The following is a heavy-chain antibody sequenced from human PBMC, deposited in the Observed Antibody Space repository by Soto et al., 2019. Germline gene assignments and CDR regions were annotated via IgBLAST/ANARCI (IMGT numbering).Heavy chain of an antibody. Sequence: QVQIVQSGAEVKKPGASVKVSCKTSGYTFTLYTIHWVRQAPGQRLEWMGWINTGNGNTKYSQRFQGRVTMSRDTSASIAYMELSSLTSEDTAVYYCAKLGGGYIFGPYLDYWGQGTLVTVSS. CDR2: INTGNGNT. D-gene: IGHD5-18*01. CDR1: GYTFTLYT. J-gene: IGHJ4*02. CDR3: AKLGGGYIFGPYLDY. V-gene: IGHV1-3*04.